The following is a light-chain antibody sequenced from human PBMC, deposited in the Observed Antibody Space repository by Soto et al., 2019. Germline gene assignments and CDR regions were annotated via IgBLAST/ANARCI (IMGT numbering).Light chain of an antibody. J-gene: IGKJ1*01. CDR2: TAS. CDR1: QSINTW. Sequence: DIQMTQSPSTLSASVGDRATITRRASQSINTWLAWYQQKPGKAPRLLSYTASSVESGVPSRFSGSGSGTELTLTISSLQPDDFATYYCQQHESYPRTFGQGTKVEIK. CDR3: QQHESYPRT. V-gene: IGKV1-5*03.